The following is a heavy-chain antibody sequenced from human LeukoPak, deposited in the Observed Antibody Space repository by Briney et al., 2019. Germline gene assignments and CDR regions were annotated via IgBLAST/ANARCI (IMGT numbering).Heavy chain of an antibody. J-gene: IGHJ4*02. Sequence: PGGSLRLSCAASGFTFSSYAMSWVRQAPGKGLEWVSAISGSGGSTYYADSVKGRFTISRHNSKNTLYLQMNSLRAEDTAVYYCASALYYYDSSGYISPFDYWGQGTLVTVSS. CDR2: ISGSGGST. CDR3: ASALYYYDSSGYISPFDY. V-gene: IGHV3-23*01. CDR1: GFTFSSYA. D-gene: IGHD3-22*01.